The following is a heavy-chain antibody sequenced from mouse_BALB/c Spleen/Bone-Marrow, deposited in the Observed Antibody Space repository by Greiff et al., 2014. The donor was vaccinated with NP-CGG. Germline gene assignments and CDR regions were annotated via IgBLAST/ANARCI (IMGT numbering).Heavy chain of an antibody. D-gene: IGHD2-4*01. V-gene: IGHV5-9-1*01. CDR3: ATGDYGAWFAC. CDR2: ISSGGYYS. CDR1: GFTFSNYD. J-gene: IGHJ3*01. Sequence: EVKLMESGGDLVEPGGSLKLSCAASGFTFSNYDMSWGRQTPEKRLERVATISSGGYYSYYPDSVKGRFTISRDNAKNTLYLQMSSLRSEDTAMYYCATGDYGAWFACWGQGTLVTVSA.